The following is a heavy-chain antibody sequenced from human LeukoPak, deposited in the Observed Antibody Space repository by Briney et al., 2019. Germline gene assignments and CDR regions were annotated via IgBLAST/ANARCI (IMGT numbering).Heavy chain of an antibody. V-gene: IGHV3-30*03. D-gene: IGHD3-3*01. CDR1: GFTFSSYG. Sequence: GGSLRLSCAASGFTFSSYGMHWVRQAPGKGLEWVAVISYDGSNKYYADSVKGRFTISRDNSKNTLYLQMNSLRAEDTAVYYCARCVAGLRDFWSGYLYYYYYMDVWGKGTTVTVSS. CDR2: ISYDGSNK. CDR3: ARCVAGLRDFWSGYLYYYYYMDV. J-gene: IGHJ6*03.